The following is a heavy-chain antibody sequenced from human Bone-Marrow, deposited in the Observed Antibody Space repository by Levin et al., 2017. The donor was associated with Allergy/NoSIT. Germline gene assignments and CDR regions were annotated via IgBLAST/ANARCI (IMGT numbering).Heavy chain of an antibody. J-gene: IGHJ4*02. CDR2: VDWEDDK. Sequence: ESGPTLVKPTQTLTLTCTFSGFSLNTTQMCVSWIRQPPGKALEWLALVDWEDDKYYSSSLKTRLTISKDTSKNQVFLTMTDMKPSDTATYLCARIRGGVTGTGAGFDSWGQGTLVTVSS. D-gene: IGHD2-21*02. CDR3: ARIRGGVTGTGAGFDS. V-gene: IGHV2-70*13. CDR1: GFSLNTTQMC.